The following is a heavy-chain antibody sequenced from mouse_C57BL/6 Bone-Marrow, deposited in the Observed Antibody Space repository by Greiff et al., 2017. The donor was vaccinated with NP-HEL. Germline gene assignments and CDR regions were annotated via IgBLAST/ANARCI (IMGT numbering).Heavy chain of an antibody. CDR3: ERDDYYALDY. CDR1: GYSITSGYY. V-gene: IGHV3-6*01. J-gene: IGHJ4*01. Sequence: DVQLQESGPGLVKPSQSLSLTCSVTGYSITSGYYWNWIRQFPGNQLEWMGYISYDGSNNYNPSLKNRISLTRDTSNKQLFLKLNSVTTEDTATYYCERDDYYALDYWGQGTSVTVSS. CDR2: ISYDGSN.